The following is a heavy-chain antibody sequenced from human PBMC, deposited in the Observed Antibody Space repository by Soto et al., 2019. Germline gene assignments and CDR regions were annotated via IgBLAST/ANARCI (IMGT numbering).Heavy chain of an antibody. CDR1: GFSFGSYA. V-gene: IGHV3-23*01. CDR3: ARWSYLDY. D-gene: IGHD3-3*01. CDR2: ISGSDGKT. J-gene: IGHJ4*02. Sequence: LSCVASGFSFGSYALTWVRQAPGKGLEWVSTISGSDGKTFYADAVKGRFSISRDISQSTLYLQMNSLRADDTAIYYCARWSYLDYWGQGTRVTVSS.